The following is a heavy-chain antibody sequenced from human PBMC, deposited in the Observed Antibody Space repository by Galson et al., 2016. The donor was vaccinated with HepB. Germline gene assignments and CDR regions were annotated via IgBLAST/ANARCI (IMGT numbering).Heavy chain of an antibody. J-gene: IGHJ3*01. D-gene: IGHD3-10*01. CDR2: IKEDGSEK. CDR1: GFGFSTYW. CDR3: ARDRDLAGALDV. Sequence: SLRLSCAASGFGFSTYWMSWVRQAPGKGLEWVANIKEDGSEKYYVDSVKGRFTISRDNGKNSLYLQVNSLRGEDTAVYYCARDRDLAGALDVWGQGTMVTVSS. V-gene: IGHV3-7*01.